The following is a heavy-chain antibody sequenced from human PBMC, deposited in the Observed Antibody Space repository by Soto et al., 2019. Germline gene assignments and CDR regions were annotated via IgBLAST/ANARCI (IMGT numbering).Heavy chain of an antibody. CDR1: GGTFSSYA. CDR2: IIPIFGTA. CDR3: ARAPGIAVAGSWFDP. Sequence: GPSVKVSCKASGGTFSSYAISWVRQAPGQGLEWMGGIIPIFGTANYAQKFQGRVTITADESTSTAYMELSSLRSEDTAVDYCARAPGIAVAGSWFDPWGQGTLVTVAA. J-gene: IGHJ5*02. D-gene: IGHD6-19*01. V-gene: IGHV1-69*13.